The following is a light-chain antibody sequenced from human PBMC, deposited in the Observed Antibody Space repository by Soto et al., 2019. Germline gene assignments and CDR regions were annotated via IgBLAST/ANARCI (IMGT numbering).Light chain of an antibody. V-gene: IGLV1-44*01. CDR2: YHD. CDR1: SSNVGRNA. CDR3: GTWDDSLNAVL. J-gene: IGLJ2*01. Sequence: QSVLTQPPSASGTPGQSVTISCSGGSSNVGRNAVNWYQQFPGTAPRLFIQYHDQRPSGVPDRFSASKSGTSVSLAISGLQSEDEADYYCGTWDDSLNAVLFGGGTKVTVL.